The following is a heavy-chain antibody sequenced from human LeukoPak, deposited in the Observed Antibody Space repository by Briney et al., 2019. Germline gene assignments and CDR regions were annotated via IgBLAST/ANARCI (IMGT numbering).Heavy chain of an antibody. CDR1: GYTFTSYG. CDR3: ARDSGYGDYVGNP. V-gene: IGHV1-18*01. J-gene: IGHJ5*02. Sequence: ASVKVSCKASGYTFTSYGISWVRQAPGQGLEWMGWISTYNGNTNYAQKLQDRVTMTTDTSTSTAYMELRSLRYDDTAVYYCARDSGYGDYVGNPWGQGTLVTVSS. D-gene: IGHD4-17*01. CDR2: ISTYNGNT.